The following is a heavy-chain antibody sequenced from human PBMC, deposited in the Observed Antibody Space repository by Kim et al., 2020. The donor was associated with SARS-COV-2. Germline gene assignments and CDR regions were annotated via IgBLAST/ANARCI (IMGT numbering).Heavy chain of an antibody. D-gene: IGHD6-13*01. V-gene: IGHV4-59*13. CDR3: ARDLIGAAASSGMDV. J-gene: IGHJ6*02. CDR2: IYYSGST. Sequence: SETLSLTCTVSGGSISSYYWSWIRQPPGKGLEWIGYIYYSGSTNYNPSLKSRVTISVDTSKNQFSLKLSSVTAADTAVYYCARDLIGAAASSGMDVWGQGTTVTVSS. CDR1: GGSISSYY.